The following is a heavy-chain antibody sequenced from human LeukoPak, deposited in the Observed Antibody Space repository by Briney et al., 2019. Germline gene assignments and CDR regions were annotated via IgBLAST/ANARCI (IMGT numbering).Heavy chain of an antibody. V-gene: IGHV3-74*01. J-gene: IGHJ4*02. Sequence: PGGCLSHSCAASALNFVNTWMHFVRQAPGQGLVSVARIKNDGTGIIYANFVEGRFTIDKENARTPLYLQMTSMRAQDTPVYYRGRGWSVSHPFDYWGQGTLVTVSS. CDR3: GRGWSVSHPFDY. D-gene: IGHD3-3*01. CDR2: IKNDGTGI. CDR1: ALNFVNTW.